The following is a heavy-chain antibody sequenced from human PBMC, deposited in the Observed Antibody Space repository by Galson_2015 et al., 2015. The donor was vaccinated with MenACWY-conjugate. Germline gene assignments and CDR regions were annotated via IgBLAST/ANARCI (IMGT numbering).Heavy chain of an antibody. Sequence: CAISGDSVSSNSAAWNWIRQSPSRGLEWLGRTYYRSKWNYNYALSVKSQIIINPDTSKNQFSLQLNSVTPEDTAVYFCARMHGGYVDYWGQGALVTVSS. V-gene: IGHV6-1*01. CDR3: ARMHGGYVDY. D-gene: IGHD2-15*01. CDR2: TYYRSKWNY. CDR1: GDSVSSNSAA. J-gene: IGHJ4*02.